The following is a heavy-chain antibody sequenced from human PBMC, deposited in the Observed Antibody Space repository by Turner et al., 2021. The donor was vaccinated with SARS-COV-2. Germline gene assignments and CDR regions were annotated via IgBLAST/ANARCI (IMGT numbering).Heavy chain of an antibody. J-gene: IGHJ2*01. V-gene: IGHV3-48*03. CDR3: ARDQYYDSSGYYFFRASYFDL. D-gene: IGHD3-22*01. CDR2: ISSSGSTI. CDR1: GFTFSRYE. Sequence: EVQLVESGGGLVQPGGSLRLSCAASGFTFSRYEMNWVRQAPWKGLEWVSYISSSGSTIYYADSVKGRFTISRDNAKNSLYLQMNSLRAEDTAVYYCARDQYYDSSGYYFFRASYFDLWGRGTLVTVSS.